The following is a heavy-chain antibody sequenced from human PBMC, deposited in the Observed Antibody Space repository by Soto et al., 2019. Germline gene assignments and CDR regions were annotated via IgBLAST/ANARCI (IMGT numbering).Heavy chain of an antibody. D-gene: IGHD3-22*01. V-gene: IGHV4-59*01. J-gene: IGHJ4*02. CDR3: ARATYYYDSSGYYPGGLDY. CDR2: IYYSGST. CDR1: GGSISSYY. Sequence: PSETLSLTCTASGGSISSYYWSWIRQPPGKGLEWIGYIYYSGSTNYNPSLKSRVTISVDTSKNQFSLKLSSVTAADTAVYYCARATYYYDSSGYYPGGLDYWGQGTLVTVSS.